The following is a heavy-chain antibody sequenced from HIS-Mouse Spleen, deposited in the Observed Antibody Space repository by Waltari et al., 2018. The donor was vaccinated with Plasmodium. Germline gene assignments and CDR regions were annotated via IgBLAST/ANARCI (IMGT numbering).Heavy chain of an antibody. D-gene: IGHD6-13*01. CDR3: ARVLGYKAAAGTFVEYFQH. V-gene: IGHV1-2*02. CDR1: GYTFTGYY. Sequence: QVQLVQSGAEVKKPGASVKVSCTASGYTFTGYYRHWVRQAPGHVLEWMGWINPNSGGTNYAQKVQGRVTMTRDTSISTAYMELSRLRSDDTAVYYCARVLGYKAAAGTFVEYFQHWGQGTLVTVSS. CDR2: INPNSGGT. J-gene: IGHJ1*01.